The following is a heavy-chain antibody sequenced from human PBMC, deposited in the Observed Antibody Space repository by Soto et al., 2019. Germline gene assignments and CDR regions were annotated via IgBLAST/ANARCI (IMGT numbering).Heavy chain of an antibody. CDR3: ARVWDYGDYAPSWFDP. V-gene: IGHV3-66*01. CDR1: GFTVSSNY. Sequence: EVQLVESGGGLVQPGGSLRLSCAASGFTVSSNYMSWVRQAPGKGLEWVSVIYSGGSTYYADSVKGGFTISRDNSKNTLYLQMNSLRAEDTAVYYCARVWDYGDYAPSWFDPWGQGTLVTVSS. J-gene: IGHJ5*02. D-gene: IGHD4-17*01. CDR2: IYSGGST.